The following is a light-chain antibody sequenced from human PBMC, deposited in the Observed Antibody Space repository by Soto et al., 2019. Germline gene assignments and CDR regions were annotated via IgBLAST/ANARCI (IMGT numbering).Light chain of an antibody. CDR3: QKYNSVPFT. CDR2: VAS. Sequence: DIQMTQSPSPLSAFVGDRVTITCRASQGIGIHLAWYQQKPGKVPRLLIYVASTLQSGVPSRFSGSGSGTYFTLTIGSLQPEDVATYYCQKYNSVPFTFGPGTKVDIK. V-gene: IGKV1-27*01. J-gene: IGKJ3*01. CDR1: QGIGIH.